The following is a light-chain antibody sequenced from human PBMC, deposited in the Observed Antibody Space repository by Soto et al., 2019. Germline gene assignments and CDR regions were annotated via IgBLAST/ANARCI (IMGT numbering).Light chain of an antibody. J-gene: IGLJ1*01. CDR1: SSNIGSNA. V-gene: IGLV1-44*01. Sequence: QSVLAQSPSASGTPGQRVTISCSGSSSNIGSNAVNWYQHLPGTAPKLLVYSHNQRPSGVPDRFSGSQSGTSASLAISGLQSEDEGDYYCATWDGSLNGYVFGPGTKLIVL. CDR2: SHN. CDR3: ATWDGSLNGYV.